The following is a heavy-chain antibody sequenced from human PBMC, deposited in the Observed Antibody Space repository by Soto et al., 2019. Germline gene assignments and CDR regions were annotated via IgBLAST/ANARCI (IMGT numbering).Heavy chain of an antibody. CDR3: ARGYSHYAH. D-gene: IGHD4-4*01. Sequence: PSETLSLTCTVSGGSVSRDSNFWSWIRQPPGKGLEWIGYIYYSGPTRYNPSLESRVTISIDSSKNQVSLNPTSVTAADTAVYYCARGYSHYAHWGRGTLVTVSS. CDR1: GGSVSRDSNF. V-gene: IGHV4-61*01. CDR2: IYYSGPT. J-gene: IGHJ4*02.